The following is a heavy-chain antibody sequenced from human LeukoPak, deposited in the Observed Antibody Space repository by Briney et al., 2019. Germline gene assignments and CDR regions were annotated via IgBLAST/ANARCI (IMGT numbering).Heavy chain of an antibody. J-gene: IGHJ4*02. D-gene: IGHD6-19*01. CDR3: AGHGYSSGWYVNY. Sequence: SETLSLTCTVSGGSISSSSYYWGWIRQPPGKGLEWIGSIYYSGSTYYNPSLKSRVTISVDTSKNQFSLKLSSVTAADTAVYYCAGHGYSSGWYVNYWGQGTLVTVSS. CDR2: IYYSGST. V-gene: IGHV4-39*01. CDR1: GGSISSSSYY.